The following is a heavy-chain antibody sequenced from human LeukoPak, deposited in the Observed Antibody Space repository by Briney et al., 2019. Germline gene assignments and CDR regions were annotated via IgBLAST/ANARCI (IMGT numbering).Heavy chain of an antibody. CDR2: IKPNSGDT. V-gene: IGHV1-18*01. Sequence: ASVKVSCKASGYTFTDYFMHWVRQAPGQGLEWMGWIKPNSGDTNYAQKLQGRVTMTTDTSTSTAYMELRSLRSDDTAVYYCARDPGDWDPDYWGQGTLVTVSS. J-gene: IGHJ4*02. D-gene: IGHD3/OR15-3a*01. CDR1: GYTFTDYF. CDR3: ARDPGDWDPDY.